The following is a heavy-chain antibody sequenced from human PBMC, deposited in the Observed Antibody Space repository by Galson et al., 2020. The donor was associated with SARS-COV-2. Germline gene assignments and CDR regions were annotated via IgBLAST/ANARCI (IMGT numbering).Heavy chain of an antibody. D-gene: IGHD3-10*01. Sequence: ASETLSLTCTVSDGSISSSSYYCGWIRQPPGKGLEWIGSIYHTGSTYYNSSLESRVTISLDTSKKQFSLTLNSVTAADTAVYYCARRRAGFGSGTYYKRGAFDIWGPGTMVTVSS. J-gene: IGHJ3*02. V-gene: IGHV4-39*07. CDR1: DGSISSSSYY. CDR3: ARRRAGFGSGTYYKRGAFDI. CDR2: IYHTGST.